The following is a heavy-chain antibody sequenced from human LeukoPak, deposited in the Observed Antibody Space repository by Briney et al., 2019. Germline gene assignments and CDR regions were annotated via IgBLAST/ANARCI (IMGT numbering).Heavy chain of an antibody. J-gene: IGHJ4*02. CDR3: ARVYPVTTLSPALAVLDY. CDR2: IYYSGCT. Sequence: SWTLSLTCTFPVGSLSSSSYYWGWLRQPPGKALEWIGSIYYSGCTYFHPSLKSPVPILENTSKNHSAFTLSSVAAADPAVLFCARVYPVTTLSPALAVLDYWRQGTRLSVST. D-gene: IGHD4-17*01. CDR1: VGSLSSSSYY. V-gene: IGHV4-39*06.